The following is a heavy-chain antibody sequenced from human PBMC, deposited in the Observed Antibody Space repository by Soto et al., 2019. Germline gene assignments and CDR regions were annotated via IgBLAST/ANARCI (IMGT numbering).Heavy chain of an antibody. D-gene: IGHD5-18*01. Sequence: PGGSLRLSCAASGFTFSDYSMNWVRQAPGKGLEWLSYISSSSSTIYYADSVKGRFTISRDNAKNSLYLQMNSLRAEDTAIYYCARDRCRVDTARPRCFEPWGQGTLVTVSS. J-gene: IGHJ5*02. CDR1: GFTFSDYS. CDR3: ARDRCRVDTARPRCFEP. V-gene: IGHV3-48*01. CDR2: ISSSSSTI.